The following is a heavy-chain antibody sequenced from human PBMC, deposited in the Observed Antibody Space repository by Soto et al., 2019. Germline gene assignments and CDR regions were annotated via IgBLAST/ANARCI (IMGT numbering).Heavy chain of an antibody. CDR2: IYYSGST. D-gene: IGHD6-13*01. CDR1: GGSISSSSYY. CDR3: ARQTYSSLIDY. Sequence: SETLSLTCTVSGGSISSSSYYWGWIRQPPGKGLEWIGSIYYSGSTYYNPSLKSRVTISVDTSKNQFSLKLSSVTAADTAVYYCARQTYSSLIDYWGQGTLDTVSS. J-gene: IGHJ4*02. V-gene: IGHV4-39*01.